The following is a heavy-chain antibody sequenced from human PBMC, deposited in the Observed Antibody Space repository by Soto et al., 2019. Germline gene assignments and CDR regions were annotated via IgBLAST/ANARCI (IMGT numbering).Heavy chain of an antibody. D-gene: IGHD5-12*01. CDR3: TKEKSVINSGYDAFDI. Sequence: PGGSLRLSWAASGFTVSSYEMDWVRQAPGKGLEWVAYISISGGTIYYGDSVEGRFTISRDNADNSLYLQMNSLRAEDTAVYYCTKEKSVINSGYDAFDIWGRGTVVTVSS. CDR1: GFTVSSYE. CDR2: ISISGGTI. V-gene: IGHV3-48*03. J-gene: IGHJ3*02.